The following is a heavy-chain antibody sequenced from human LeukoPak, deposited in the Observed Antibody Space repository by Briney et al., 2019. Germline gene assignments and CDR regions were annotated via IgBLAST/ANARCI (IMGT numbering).Heavy chain of an antibody. J-gene: IGHJ4*02. Sequence: GASVKVSCKASGYTFTSKVISWVRQAPGQGLEWMGWISAYNGNTNYAQKLQGRVTMTTDTSTSTAYTELRSLRSDDTAVYYFAREIRVRGPNSESYSFVDYWGQGTLVTVSS. CDR2: ISAYNGNT. CDR1: GYTFTSKV. D-gene: IGHD1-26*01. V-gene: IGHV1-18*01. CDR3: AREIRVRGPNSESYSFVDY.